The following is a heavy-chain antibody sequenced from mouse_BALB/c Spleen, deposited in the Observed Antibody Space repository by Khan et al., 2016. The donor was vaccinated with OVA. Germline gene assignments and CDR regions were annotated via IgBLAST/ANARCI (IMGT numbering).Heavy chain of an antibody. CDR1: GYIFTSYW. CDR3: AREEAEYHIDH. D-gene: IGHD6-1*01. J-gene: IGHJ2*01. Sequence: QVQLKQSGAELVRPGASVKLSCKTSGYIFTSYWIHWIKQRSGQGLEWIARIYPGTDNSYYNEKFKDKATLTADKSSSTAYMQLSSLKSEDSDGDFCAREEAEYHIDHWGQGTTLTVSS. V-gene: IGHV1-76*01. CDR2: IYPGTDNS.